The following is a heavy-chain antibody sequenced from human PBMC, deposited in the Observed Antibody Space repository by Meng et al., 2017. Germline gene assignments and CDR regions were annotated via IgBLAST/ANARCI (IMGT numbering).Heavy chain of an antibody. J-gene: IGHJ4*02. Sequence: GESLKISCAASGFTFSDYYMSWIRPAPGKGLEWVSYISSSGSTIYYADSEKGRFTISRDNAKNSLYLQMNSLRAEDTAVYYCARGGSYYEFDYFDYWGQGTLVTVSS. D-gene: IGHD1-26*01. CDR2: ISSSGSTI. CDR1: GFTFSDYY. CDR3: ARGGSYYEFDYFDY. V-gene: IGHV3-11*04.